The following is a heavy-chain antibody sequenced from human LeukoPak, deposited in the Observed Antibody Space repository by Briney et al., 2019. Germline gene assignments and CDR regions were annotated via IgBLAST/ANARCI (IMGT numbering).Heavy chain of an antibody. CDR1: GFTFSSYS. J-gene: IGHJ3*02. CDR3: ARTELKTMIVVVITYAFDI. CDR2: ISSSSSTI. D-gene: IGHD3-22*01. Sequence: GGSLRLSCAASGFTFSSYSMNWVRQAPGKGLEWVSYISSSSSTIYYADSVKGRFTISRDNAKSSLYLQMNSLRAEDTAVYYCARTELKTMIVVVITYAFDIWGQGTMVTVSS. V-gene: IGHV3-48*01.